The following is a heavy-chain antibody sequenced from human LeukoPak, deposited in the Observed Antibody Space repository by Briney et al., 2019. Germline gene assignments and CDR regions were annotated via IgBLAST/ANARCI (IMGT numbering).Heavy chain of an antibody. D-gene: IGHD2-15*01. CDR2: ISGSGGST. Sequence: GRSLRLSCAASGFTFSSYAMSWVRQAPGKGLEWVSAISGSGGSTYYADSVKGRFTISRDNSKNTLYLQMNSLRAEDTAVYYCAKVLVVVVAEDAFDIWGQGTMVTVSS. CDR3: AKVLVVVVAEDAFDI. CDR1: GFTFSSYA. V-gene: IGHV3-23*01. J-gene: IGHJ3*02.